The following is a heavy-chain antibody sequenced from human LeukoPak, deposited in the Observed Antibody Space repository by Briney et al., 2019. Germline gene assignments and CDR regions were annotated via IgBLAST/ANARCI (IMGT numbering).Heavy chain of an antibody. D-gene: IGHD2-2*01. CDR3: AREYCSTTRCYMADY. J-gene: IGHJ4*02. CDR1: GYRFTSYG. V-gene: IGHV1-18*01. CDR2: ISGYNGNT. Sequence: ATVKVSCKASGYRFTSYGISWVRQAPGQGLEWMGWISGYNGNTNYAQKLQGRVTMTTDTSTSTAYMELRSLRSDDTAVYYCAREYCSTTRCYMADYWGQGTLVTVSS.